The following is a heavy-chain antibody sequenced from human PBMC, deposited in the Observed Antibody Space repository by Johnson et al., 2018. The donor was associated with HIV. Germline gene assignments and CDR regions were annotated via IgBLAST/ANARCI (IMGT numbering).Heavy chain of an antibody. Sequence: VQLVESGGGLVQPGGSLRLSCAASGFTFSSYWMSWVRQAPGKGLEWVANIKQDGSEKYYADSVKGRFTISRDNSKNTLYLQMNSLRAEETAVYYCARDSRTGDGAFDIWGQGTMVTVSS. V-gene: IGHV3-7*01. CDR1: GFTFSSYW. J-gene: IGHJ3*02. D-gene: IGHD7-27*01. CDR3: ARDSRTGDGAFDI. CDR2: IKQDGSEK.